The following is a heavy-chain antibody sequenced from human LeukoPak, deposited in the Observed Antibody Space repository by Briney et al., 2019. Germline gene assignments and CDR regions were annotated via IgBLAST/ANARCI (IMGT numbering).Heavy chain of an antibody. CDR1: GFTFSSYG. J-gene: IGHJ3*02. V-gene: IGHV3-23*01. Sequence: GGSLRLSCAASGFTFSSYGMSWVRQAPGKGLEWDSAISGSGGSTYYADSVKGRFTISRDNSKNTLYLQMNSLRAEDTAVYYCAKDRGSRGYSSGHGAFDIWGQGTMVTVSS. CDR3: AKDRGSRGYSSGHGAFDI. CDR2: ISGSGGST. D-gene: IGHD6-19*01.